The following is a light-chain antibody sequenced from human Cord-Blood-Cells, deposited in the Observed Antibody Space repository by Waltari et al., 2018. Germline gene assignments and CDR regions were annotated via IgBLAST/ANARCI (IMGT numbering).Light chain of an antibody. V-gene: IGLV2-14*01. CDR3: SSYTSSSTLV. CDR1: SRDVGGYNY. CDR2: DVS. Sequence: QSALTQPASVSGSPGQSITISCTGTSRDVGGYNYVPWYQQHPGKAPNLMIYDVSNRPSGVSNRFSGSKSGNTASLTISGLQAEDEADYYCSSYTSSSTLVFGGGTKLTVL. J-gene: IGLJ2*01.